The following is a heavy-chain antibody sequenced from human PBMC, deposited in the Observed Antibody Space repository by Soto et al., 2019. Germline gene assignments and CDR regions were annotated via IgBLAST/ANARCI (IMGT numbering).Heavy chain of an antibody. CDR1: GDTFTDYY. Sequence: QVQLMQSGAEVKKPGASVKVSCKASGDTFTDYYIHWVRQAPGQGLEWMGTVNPSGGHTTYAQHFLGRVTTTRDTSTSTLYMELTSLTSDDTAIYYCARGGHVVVVTAALDYWGQGTLFTVSS. D-gene: IGHD2-21*02. CDR3: ARGGHVVVVTAALDY. J-gene: IGHJ4*02. V-gene: IGHV1-46*01. CDR2: VNPSGGHT.